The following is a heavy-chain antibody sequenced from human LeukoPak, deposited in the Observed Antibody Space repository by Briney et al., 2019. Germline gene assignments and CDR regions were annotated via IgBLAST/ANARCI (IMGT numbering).Heavy chain of an antibody. D-gene: IGHD1-26*01. V-gene: IGHV4-59*01. J-gene: IGHJ4*02. CDR2: IYYSGST. Sequence: SETLSLTCTVSGGSISSYYWSWIRQPPGKGLEWIGYIYYSGSTNYNPSLKSRVTISVDTSKNQFSLKLSSVTAADTAVYYCARDDNSGSSYWGQGTLVTVSS. CDR1: GGSISSYY. CDR3: ARDDNSGSSY.